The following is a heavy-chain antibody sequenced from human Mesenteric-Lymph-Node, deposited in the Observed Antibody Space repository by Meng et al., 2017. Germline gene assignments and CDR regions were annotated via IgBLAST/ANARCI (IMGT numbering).Heavy chain of an antibody. CDR2: IYHSGRT. Sequence: QWQLQQWGAGLLKPSETLSLTCAVNGGSLSGAYWNWIRQPPGKGLEWIGEIYHSGRTNYNPSVKSRVSMSVDKSQNHFSLRLSSVTAADTAVYYCTTLYGDSISWGQGTLVTVSS. CDR3: TTLYGDSIS. V-gene: IGHV4-34*01. D-gene: IGHD4-17*01. CDR1: GGSLSGAY. J-gene: IGHJ4*02.